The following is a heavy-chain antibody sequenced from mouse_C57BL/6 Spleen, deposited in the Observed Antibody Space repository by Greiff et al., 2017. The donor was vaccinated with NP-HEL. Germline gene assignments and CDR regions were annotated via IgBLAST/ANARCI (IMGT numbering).Heavy chain of an antibody. Sequence: VQLKQSGPELVKPGASVKISCKASGYTFTDYYMNWVKQSHGKSLEWIGDINPNNGGTSYNQKFKGKATLTVDKSSSTAYMELRSLTSEDSAVYYCARGYYGSSSAWFAYWGQGTLVTVSA. CDR3: ARGYYGSSSAWFAY. D-gene: IGHD1-1*01. CDR1: GYTFTDYY. J-gene: IGHJ3*01. CDR2: INPNNGGT. V-gene: IGHV1-26*01.